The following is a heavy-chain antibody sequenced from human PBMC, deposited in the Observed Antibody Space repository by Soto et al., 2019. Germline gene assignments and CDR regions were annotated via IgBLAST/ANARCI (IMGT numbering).Heavy chain of an antibody. CDR1: GGSFSGYY. CDR3: ARGPYKIFGVVITYFDY. V-gene: IGHV4-34*01. D-gene: IGHD3-3*01. Sequence: PXXTLSLPCAVYGGSFSGYYWRWIPQPPGKGLEWIGEINHSGSTNYNPSLKSRVTISVDTSKNQFSLKLSSVTAADKAVYYCARGPYKIFGVVITYFDYWGQGTLVTVSS. J-gene: IGHJ4*02. CDR2: INHSGST.